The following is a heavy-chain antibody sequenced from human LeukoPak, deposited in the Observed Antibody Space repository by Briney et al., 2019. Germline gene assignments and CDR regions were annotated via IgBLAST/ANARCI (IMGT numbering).Heavy chain of an antibody. J-gene: IGHJ4*02. CDR3: ARGGIQLWPIDY. D-gene: IGHD5-18*01. CDR2: IIPIFGTA. Sequence: ASVKVSCKASGGTFSSYAISWVRQAPGQGLEWMGGIIPIFGTANYAQKFQGRVTITTDESTSTAYMELSSLRSEDTAVYYCARGGIQLWPIDYWGQGTLVTVFS. V-gene: IGHV1-69*05. CDR1: GGTFSSYA.